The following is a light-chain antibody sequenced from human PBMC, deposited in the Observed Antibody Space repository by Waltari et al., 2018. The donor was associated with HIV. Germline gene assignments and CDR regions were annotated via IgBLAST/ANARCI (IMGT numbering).Light chain of an antibody. J-gene: IGLJ2*01. CDR3: ATWDDSLNGVI. CDR1: SSNIGSNT. Sequence: QSVLTQPPSASGTPGQRVTISCSGSSSNIGSNTVNWYQQLPGTAPKRLVYANNQRPSGVPDRVSGSRSGTSASLAISWLQSEDEADYYCATWDDSLNGVIFGGGTTLTVL. CDR2: ANN. V-gene: IGLV1-44*01.